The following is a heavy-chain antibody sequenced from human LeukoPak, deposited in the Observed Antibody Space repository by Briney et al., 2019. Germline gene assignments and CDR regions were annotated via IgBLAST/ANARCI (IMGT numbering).Heavy chain of an antibody. D-gene: IGHD2-2*01. Sequence: GGSLTLSCAASGFTFSSYAMHWVRQAPGKGLEWVAVISYDGSNKYYADSVKGRFTISRDNSKNTLYLQMNSLRAEDTAVYYCARDAIVVVPAATHYFDYWGQGTLVTVSS. V-gene: IGHV3-30-3*01. CDR1: GFTFSSYA. CDR3: ARDAIVVVPAATHYFDY. J-gene: IGHJ4*02. CDR2: ISYDGSNK.